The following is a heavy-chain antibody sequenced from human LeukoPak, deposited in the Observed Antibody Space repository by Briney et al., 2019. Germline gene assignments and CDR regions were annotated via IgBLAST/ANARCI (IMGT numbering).Heavy chain of an antibody. Sequence: GGSLRLSCAASGFTFDDYAMHWVRQAPGKGLEWVSGISWNSGSIGYADSVKGRFTISRDNAKNTLYLQMNSLRAEDTAVYYCARATAAAGMDYWGQGTLVTVSS. CDR1: GFTFDDYA. V-gene: IGHV3-9*01. CDR3: ARATAAAGMDY. D-gene: IGHD6-13*01. J-gene: IGHJ4*02. CDR2: ISWNSGSI.